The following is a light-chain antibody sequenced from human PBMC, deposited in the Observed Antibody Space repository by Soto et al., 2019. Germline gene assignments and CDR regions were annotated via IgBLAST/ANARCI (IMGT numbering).Light chain of an antibody. J-gene: IGLJ1*01. Sequence: QSVLTQPASVSGSPGQSITISCTGTSSDVGRYNYVSWYQQHPSRAPKLIIYEVSNRPSGVSDRFSGSKSGNVASLTISGLQAADEADYYCGSYTTTYVRLFGTGTKVTVL. CDR2: EVS. CDR1: SSDVGRYNY. CDR3: GSYTTTYVRL. V-gene: IGLV2-14*01.